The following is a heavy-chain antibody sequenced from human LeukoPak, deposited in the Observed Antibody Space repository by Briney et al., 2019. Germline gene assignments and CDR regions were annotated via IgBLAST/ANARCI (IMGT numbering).Heavy chain of an antibody. V-gene: IGHV3-74*01. CDR1: GFTFSSYW. CDR2: INSDGSST. Sequence: GGSPRLSCAASGFTFSSYWMHWVRQAPGKGLVWVSRINSDGSSTSYADSVKGRFTISRDNAKNTLYLQMNSLRAEDTAVYYCARSMVRGVMFFDYWGQGTLVTVSS. D-gene: IGHD3-10*01. J-gene: IGHJ4*02. CDR3: ARSMVRGVMFFDY.